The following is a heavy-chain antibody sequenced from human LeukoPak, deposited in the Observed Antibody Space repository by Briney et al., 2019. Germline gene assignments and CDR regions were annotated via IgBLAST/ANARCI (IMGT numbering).Heavy chain of an antibody. CDR1: GFTFSSYA. Sequence: PGGSLRLSCSASGFTFSSYAMHWVRQAPGKGLEYVSAISSNGGSTYYADSVKGRFTISRDNAKNSLYLQMNSLRAEDTAVYYCARKYSGSYYWGQGTLVTVSS. CDR2: ISSNGGST. D-gene: IGHD1-26*01. CDR3: ARKYSGSYY. V-gene: IGHV3-64*04. J-gene: IGHJ4*02.